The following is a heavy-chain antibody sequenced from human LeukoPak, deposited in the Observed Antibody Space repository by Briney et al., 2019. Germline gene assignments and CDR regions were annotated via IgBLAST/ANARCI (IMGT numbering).Heavy chain of an antibody. V-gene: IGHV4-61*02. CDR1: GGSINSGSYS. Sequence: PSETLSLTCTVSGGSINSGSYSWSWIRQPAGKGLEWIGRLYTSGSTNYNPSLKSRVTISVDTSKNQFSLKLSSVTAADTAVYYCARVFDTMVRGVKRFDPWGQGTLVTVSS. CDR3: ARVFDTMVRGVKRFDP. J-gene: IGHJ5*02. CDR2: LYTSGST. D-gene: IGHD3-10*01.